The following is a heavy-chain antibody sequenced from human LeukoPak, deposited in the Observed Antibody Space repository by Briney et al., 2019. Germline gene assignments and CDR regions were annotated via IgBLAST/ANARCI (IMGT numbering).Heavy chain of an antibody. CDR3: ARWGMSGIVDP. CDR1: GFTFSSYT. J-gene: IGHJ5*02. CDR2: ISGSDDNT. D-gene: IGHD1-26*01. Sequence: GGSLRLSCAASGFTFSSYTMSWVRQAPGKGLEWVSAISGSDDNTYYTDSVRGRFTISRDNSKNTLYLQMNTLRAEDTAVYYCARWGMSGIVDPWGQGTLVTVSS. V-gene: IGHV3-23*01.